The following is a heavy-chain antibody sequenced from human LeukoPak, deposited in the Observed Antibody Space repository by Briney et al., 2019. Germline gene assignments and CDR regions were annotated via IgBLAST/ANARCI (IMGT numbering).Heavy chain of an antibody. CDR3: ASLYGSSWPPFDY. V-gene: IGHV4-4*02. CDR2: VNLQGST. CDR1: GGSISNTNW. Sequence: SETLSLTCGVSGGSISNTNWWTWVRQPPGKGLEWIGEVNLQGSTNYNPSLKSRVTISIDKSKNQFSLKLSSVTAADTAVYYCASLYGSSWPPFDYWGQGTLVTVSS. J-gene: IGHJ4*02. D-gene: IGHD6-13*01.